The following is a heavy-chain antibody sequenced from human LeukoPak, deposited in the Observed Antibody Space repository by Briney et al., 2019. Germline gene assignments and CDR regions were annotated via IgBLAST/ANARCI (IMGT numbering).Heavy chain of an antibody. D-gene: IGHD3-3*01. CDR2: IIPIFGTA. CDR3: AREWKGDYDFWSGYRLYYYYGMDV. J-gene: IGHJ6*02. V-gene: IGHV1-69*13. Sequence: SVKVSCKASGGTFSSYAISWVRQAPGQGLEWMGGIIPIFGTANYAQKFQGRVTITADESTSTAYMKLSSLRSEDTAVYYCAREWKGDYDFWSGYRLYYYYGMDVWGQGTTVTVSS. CDR1: GGTFSSYA.